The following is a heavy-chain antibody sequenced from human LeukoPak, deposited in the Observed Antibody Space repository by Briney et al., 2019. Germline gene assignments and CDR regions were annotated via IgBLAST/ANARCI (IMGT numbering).Heavy chain of an antibody. V-gene: IGHV3-30-3*01. D-gene: IGHD2-15*01. CDR1: GFTFSDYY. Sequence: GGSLRLSCAASGFTFSDYYMSWIRQAPGKGLEWVAVISYDGSNKYYADSVKGRFTISRDNSKNTLYLQMNSLRAEDTAVYYCARDLPPHCSGGSCYSGAFDIWGQGTMVTVSS. J-gene: IGHJ3*02. CDR3: ARDLPPHCSGGSCYSGAFDI. CDR2: ISYDGSNK.